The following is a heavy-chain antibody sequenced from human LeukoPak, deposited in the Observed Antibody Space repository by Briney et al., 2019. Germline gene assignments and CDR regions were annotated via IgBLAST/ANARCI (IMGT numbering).Heavy chain of an antibody. D-gene: IGHD4-17*01. Sequence: GGSLRLSCAASGFTFSSYSMNWVRQAPGKGLEWVSSISSSSSCIYYADSVKGRFTISRDNAKNSLYLQMNSLRAEDTAVYYCARIKYGDYTFDYWGQGTLVTVSS. CDR1: GFTFSSYS. CDR3: ARIKYGDYTFDY. J-gene: IGHJ4*02. CDR2: ISSSSSCI. V-gene: IGHV3-21*01.